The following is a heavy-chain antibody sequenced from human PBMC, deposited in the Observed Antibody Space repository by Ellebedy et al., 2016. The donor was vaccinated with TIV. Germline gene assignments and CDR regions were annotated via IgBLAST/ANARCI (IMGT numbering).Heavy chain of an antibody. CDR3: AKGGGFGEVVIYYLDS. V-gene: IGHV3-23*01. CDR2: ISGRGGSA. J-gene: IGHJ4*02. D-gene: IGHD3-10*01. CDR1: GFSFSDYA. Sequence: PGGSLRLSCAASGFSFSDYAMSWVRQAPGKGLEWVSGISGRGGSAFYAESGRGRFTASRDNTKNTLFLQMNSLRVEDTAVYFCAKGGGFGEVVIYYLDSWGQGTPVTVSS.